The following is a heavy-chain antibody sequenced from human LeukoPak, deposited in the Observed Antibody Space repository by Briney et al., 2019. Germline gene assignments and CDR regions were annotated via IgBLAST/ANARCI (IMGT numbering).Heavy chain of an antibody. J-gene: IGHJ4*02. CDR1: GFTFSSYG. CDR2: ISYDGSNK. D-gene: IGHD6-13*01. CDR3: AKAFGQQLADDY. Sequence: PGGSLRLSCAASGFTFSSYGMHWVRQAPGKGLEGVAVISYDGSNKYYADSVKGRFTISRDNSKNTLYLQMHSLRAEDTAVYYCAKAFGQQLADDYWGQGTLVTVSS. V-gene: IGHV3-30*18.